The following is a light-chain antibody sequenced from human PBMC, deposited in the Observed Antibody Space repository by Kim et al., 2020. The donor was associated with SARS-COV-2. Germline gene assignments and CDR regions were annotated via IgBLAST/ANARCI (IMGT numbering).Light chain of an antibody. CDR2: ASS. Sequence: PGERANLSCRASQSVRSSYFAWYQQKPGQAPRLLIYASSSRTTGIPDRFSGSGSATDFTLTISRLEPEDFAVYYCQQYASSPWTFGQGTKVDIK. V-gene: IGKV3-20*01. CDR1: QSVRSSY. J-gene: IGKJ1*01. CDR3: QQYASSPWT.